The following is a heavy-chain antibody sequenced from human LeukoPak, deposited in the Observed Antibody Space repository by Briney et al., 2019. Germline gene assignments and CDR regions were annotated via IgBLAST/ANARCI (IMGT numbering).Heavy chain of an antibody. CDR1: GGSISSSSYY. D-gene: IGHD3-9*01. CDR3: ARRPRADKLRYFDWLSPFDY. CDR2: IYYSGST. V-gene: IGHV4-39*07. J-gene: IGHJ4*02. Sequence: SETLSLTCTVSGGSISSSSYYWGWIRQPPGKGLEWIGSIYYSGSTYYNPSLKSRVTISLDTSKNQFSLKLSSVTAADTAVYYCARRPRADKLRYFDWLSPFDYWGQGTLVTVSS.